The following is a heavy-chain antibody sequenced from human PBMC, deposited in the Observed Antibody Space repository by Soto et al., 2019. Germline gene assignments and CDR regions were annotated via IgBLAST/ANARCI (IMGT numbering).Heavy chain of an antibody. CDR2: IYYSGVT. J-gene: IGHJ4*02. Sequence: QVQLQESGPGLVKPSETLSLTCTVSGGSITSYYWSWLRQPPGKGLEWIGNIYYSGVTDYTPSLKSRVTMSVDTSRERFSLKLSSVTAADTAIYHCARGGASGATTNYWGRGTLVTVSS. CDR1: GGSITSYY. CDR3: ARGGASGATTNY. V-gene: IGHV4-59*01. D-gene: IGHD3-10*01.